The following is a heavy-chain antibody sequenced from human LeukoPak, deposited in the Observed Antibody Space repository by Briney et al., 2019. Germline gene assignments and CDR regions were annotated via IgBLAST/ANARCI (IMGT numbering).Heavy chain of an antibody. J-gene: IGHJ5*02. Sequence: GGSLRLSCAASGFTFSSYVMSWVRQAPGKGLEWVSAISGSGGSTHYADSVKGRFTISRDNPKNTLYLQMNSLRAEDTAVYYCAKDSNWNDGKFDPWGQGTLVTVSS. CDR1: GFTFSSYV. CDR2: ISGSGGST. CDR3: AKDSNWNDGKFDP. D-gene: IGHD1-20*01. V-gene: IGHV3-23*01.